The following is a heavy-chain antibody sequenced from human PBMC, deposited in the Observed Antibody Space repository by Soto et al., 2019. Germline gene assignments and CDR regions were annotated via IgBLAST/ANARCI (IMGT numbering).Heavy chain of an antibody. J-gene: IGHJ6*02. CDR1: GGSISSGDYY. CDR2: IYYSGST. Sequence: PSETLSLTCTVSGGSISSGDYYWSWIRQPPGKGLEWIGYIYYSGSTYYNPSLKSRVTISVDTSKNQSSLKLSSVTAADTAVYYCARDRGGDIVVVPAAGGYYYYYGMDVWGQGTTVTVSS. D-gene: IGHD2-2*01. V-gene: IGHV4-30-4*01. CDR3: ARDRGGDIVVVPAAGGYYYYYGMDV.